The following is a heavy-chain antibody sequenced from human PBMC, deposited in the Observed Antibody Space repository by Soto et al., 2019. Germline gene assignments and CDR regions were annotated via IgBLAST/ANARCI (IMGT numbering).Heavy chain of an antibody. D-gene: IGHD7-27*01. CDR3: ARDLSWGSNWYYYMDV. CDR1: GFILSDCA. CDR2: ISSSSSVI. J-gene: IGHJ6*03. V-gene: IGHV3-48*01. Sequence: PGGSLRLSCTTSGFILSDCAMNWVRQAPGKGLEWVSYISSSSSVIDYADSVKGRFTVSRDNARNSLYLQMNSLRAEDTAVYYCARDLSWGSNWYYYMDVWGKGTTVTGS.